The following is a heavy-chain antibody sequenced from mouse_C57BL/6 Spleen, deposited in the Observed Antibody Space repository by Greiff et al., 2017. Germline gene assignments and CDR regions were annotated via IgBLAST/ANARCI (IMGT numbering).Heavy chain of an antibody. D-gene: IGHD1-1*01. CDR1: GYSITSGYY. J-gene: IGHJ2*01. CDR2: ISYDGSN. Sequence: EVKLMESGPGLVKPSQSLSLTCSVTGYSITSGYYWNWIRQFPGNKLEWMGYISYDGSNNYNPSLKNRISITRDTSKNQFFLKLNSVTTEDTATYYGASTYYGSSYGFDYWGQGTTLTVSS. CDR3: ASTYYGSSYGFDY. V-gene: IGHV3-6*01.